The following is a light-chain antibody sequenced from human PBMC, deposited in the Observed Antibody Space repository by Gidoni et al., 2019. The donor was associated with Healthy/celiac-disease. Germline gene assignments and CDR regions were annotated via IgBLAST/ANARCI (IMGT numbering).Light chain of an antibody. CDR2: AAS. CDR3: QQSYSTLMYT. CDR1: QSISSY. J-gene: IGKJ2*01. Sequence: DIQMTQSPSSLSASVGDRVTITCRASQSISSYLNWYQQKPGKAPKLLIYAASSLQSGVPSRFSGSGSGTDFTLPISSLQPEDFATYYCQQSYSTLMYTFGQGTKLEIK. V-gene: IGKV1-39*01.